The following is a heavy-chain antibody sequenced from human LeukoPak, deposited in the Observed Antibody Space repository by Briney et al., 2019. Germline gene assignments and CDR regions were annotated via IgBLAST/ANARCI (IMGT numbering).Heavy chain of an antibody. V-gene: IGHV4-39*07. D-gene: IGHD6-19*01. CDR1: GGSISSNSYY. CDR3: ARGLSSSSGWSYYYYYMDV. J-gene: IGHJ6*03. Sequence: PSETLSLTCAVSGGSISSNSYYWGWIRQPPGKGLEWIGSIYYSGSTYYNPSLKSRVTISVDTSKNQFSLKLSSVTAADTAVYYCARGLSSSSGWSYYYYYMDVWGKGTTVTVSS. CDR2: IYYSGST.